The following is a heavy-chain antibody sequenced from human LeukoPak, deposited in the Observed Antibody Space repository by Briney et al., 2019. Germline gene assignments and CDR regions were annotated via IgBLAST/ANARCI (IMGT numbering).Heavy chain of an antibody. CDR3: ARAEYCSGGSCLYLDY. J-gene: IGHJ4*02. D-gene: IGHD2-15*01. CDR1: GYTFTGYY. Sequence: ASVNVSCKASGYTFTGYYMHWVRQAPGQGLEWMGWINPNSGGTNYAQKFQGWVTMTRDTSISTAYMELSRLRSDDTAVYYCARAEYCSGGSCLYLDYWGQGTLVTVSS. V-gene: IGHV1-2*04. CDR2: INPNSGGT.